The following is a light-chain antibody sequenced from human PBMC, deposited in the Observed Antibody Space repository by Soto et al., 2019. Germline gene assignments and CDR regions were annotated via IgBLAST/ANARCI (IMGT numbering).Light chain of an antibody. V-gene: IGLV2-14*01. CDR2: DVS. J-gene: IGLJ1*01. CDR1: SSDVGGYNY. Sequence: QSVLTQPASVSGSPGQSITISCTGTSSDVGGYNYVSWYQQHPGKAPKLMIYDVSNRPSGVSNRFSGSKSGNTASLTISGLQAEDEADYYCSSYTSSSTIFGTGXKVTVL. CDR3: SSYTSSSTI.